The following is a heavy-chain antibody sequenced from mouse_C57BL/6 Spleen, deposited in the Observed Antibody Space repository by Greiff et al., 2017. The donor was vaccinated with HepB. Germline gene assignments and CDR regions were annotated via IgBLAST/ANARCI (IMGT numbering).Heavy chain of an antibody. D-gene: IGHD1-1*01. CDR3: TRVITTSFAY. V-gene: IGHV14-4*01. CDR2: IDPENGDT. Sequence: EVQLQQSGAELVRPGASVKLSCTASGFNIKDDYMHWVKQRPEQGLEWIGWIDPENGDTEFQGKATITADTSSNTAYLQLSSLTSEDTAVYYCTRVITTSFAYWGQGTLVTVSA. J-gene: IGHJ3*01. CDR1: GFNIKDDY.